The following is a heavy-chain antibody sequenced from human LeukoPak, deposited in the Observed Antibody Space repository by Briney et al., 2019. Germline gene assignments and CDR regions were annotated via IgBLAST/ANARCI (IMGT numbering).Heavy chain of an antibody. Sequence: GGSLRLSCAASGFTFSGHAMSWLRQAPAKGLEWIAGINGRGGSTYYADSVKGRFTITRDKSSSTLYLEMNRLRADDTAVYYCTRGLCACDYDYFDYWGQGTLVTVSS. J-gene: IGHJ4*02. CDR1: GFTFSGHA. D-gene: IGHD2-21*01. CDR3: TRGLCACDYDYFDY. V-gene: IGHV3-23*01. CDR2: INGRGGST.